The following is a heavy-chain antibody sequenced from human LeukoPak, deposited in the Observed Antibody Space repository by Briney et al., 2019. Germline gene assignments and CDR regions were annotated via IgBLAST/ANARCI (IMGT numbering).Heavy chain of an antibody. D-gene: IGHD2-15*01. Sequence: GASVKVSCTASGYTFTGYYMHWVRQAPGQGLEWMGWINPNSGGTNYAQKFQGRVTMTRDTSISTAYMELSRLRSDDTAVYYCAIGVVAVGPNWFDPWGQGTLVTVSS. CDR2: INPNSGGT. V-gene: IGHV1-2*02. CDR1: GYTFTGYY. J-gene: IGHJ5*02. CDR3: AIGVVAVGPNWFDP.